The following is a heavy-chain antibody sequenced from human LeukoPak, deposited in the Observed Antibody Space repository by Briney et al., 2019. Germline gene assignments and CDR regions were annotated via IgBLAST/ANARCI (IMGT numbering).Heavy chain of an antibody. J-gene: IGHJ4*02. V-gene: IGHV3-30*02. CDR1: GFTFSSYG. CDR3: ARENGVYGSGEYYFDY. Sequence: GGSLRLSCAASGFTFSSYGMHWVRQAPGKGLEWVAFIRYDGSNKYYADSVKGRFTISRDNSKNTLYLQMNSLRAEDTAVYYCARENGVYGSGEYYFDYWGQGTLVTVSS. CDR2: IRYDGSNK. D-gene: IGHD3-10*01.